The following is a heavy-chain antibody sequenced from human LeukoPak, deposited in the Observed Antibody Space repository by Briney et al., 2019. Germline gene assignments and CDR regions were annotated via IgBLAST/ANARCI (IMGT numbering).Heavy chain of an antibody. CDR1: GFTFSSYA. CDR2: ISGSGGST. Sequence: GGSLRLSCAASGFTFSSYAMSWVRQAPGKGLEWVSTISGSGGSTYYADSVKGRFTISRDNSKNTLYLQMNSLRAEDTAVYYCAKCGDYDILTPSDYWGQGTLVTVSS. D-gene: IGHD3-9*01. J-gene: IGHJ4*02. CDR3: AKCGDYDILTPSDY. V-gene: IGHV3-23*01.